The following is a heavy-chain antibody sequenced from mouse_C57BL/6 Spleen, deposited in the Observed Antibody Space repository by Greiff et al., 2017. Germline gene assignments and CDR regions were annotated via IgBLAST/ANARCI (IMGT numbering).Heavy chain of an antibody. CDR1: GVLPSPLGVG. V-gene: IGHV8-8*01. CDR2: IWWDDDK. D-gene: IGHD3-2*02. CDR3: ARISSGYAMDY. Sequence: GTLKEACPGKFPPPQTPRLNCFFSGVLPSPLGVGVGVVRQPSGKGLEWLAHIWWDDDKYYNPALKSRLTISKDTSKNQVFLKIANVDTADTATYYCARISSGYAMDYWGQGTSVTVSS. J-gene: IGHJ4*01.